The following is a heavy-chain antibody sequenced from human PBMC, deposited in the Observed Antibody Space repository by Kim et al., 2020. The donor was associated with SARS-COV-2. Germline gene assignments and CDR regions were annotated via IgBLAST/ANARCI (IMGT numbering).Heavy chain of an antibody. V-gene: IGHV3-23*01. CDR2: ITDSGDNT. Sequence: GGSLRLSCVASGFTFSSYALSWVRQAPGTGLEWVSTITDSGDNTYYADSGKGRFTISRDNSKSTLYLQMHSLRAEDTALYYCAKHGNSLFRAFDIWGQGTMVTVSS. CDR1: GFTFSSYA. J-gene: IGHJ3*02. CDR3: AKHGNSLFRAFDI. D-gene: IGHD4-4*01.